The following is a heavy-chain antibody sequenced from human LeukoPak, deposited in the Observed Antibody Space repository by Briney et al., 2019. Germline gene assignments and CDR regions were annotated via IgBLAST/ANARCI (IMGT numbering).Heavy chain of an antibody. Sequence: GGSLRLSCAASGFTFSSYWMSWVRQAPGKGLEWVANIKQDGSEKYYVDSVKGRFTISRDNAKNSLYLQMNSLRAEDTAVYYCARDRVVPAAMAYMDVWGKGTTVTVSS. V-gene: IGHV3-7*01. J-gene: IGHJ6*03. CDR1: GFTFSSYW. D-gene: IGHD2-2*01. CDR3: ARDRVVPAAMAYMDV. CDR2: IKQDGSEK.